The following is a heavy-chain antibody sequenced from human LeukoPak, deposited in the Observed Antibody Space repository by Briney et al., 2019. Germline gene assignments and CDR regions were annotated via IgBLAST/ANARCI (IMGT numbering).Heavy chain of an antibody. D-gene: IGHD1-26*01. CDR2: IIPIFGTA. Sequence: SVKVSCKASGGTFSSYAISWVRQAPGQGLEWMGGIIPIFGTANYAQKFQGRATITTDESTSTAYMELSSLRSEDTAVYYCAGNDGGSDRAGFDYWGQGTLVTVSS. J-gene: IGHJ4*02. V-gene: IGHV1-69*05. CDR3: AGNDGGSDRAGFDY. CDR1: GGTFSSYA.